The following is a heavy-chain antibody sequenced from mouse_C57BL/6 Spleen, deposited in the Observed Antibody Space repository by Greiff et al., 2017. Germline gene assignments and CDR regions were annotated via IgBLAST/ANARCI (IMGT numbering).Heavy chain of an antibody. D-gene: IGHD2-10*02. Sequence: EVQVVESEGGLVQPGSSMKLSCTASGFTFSDYYMAWVRQVPEKGLEWVANINYDGSSTYYLDSLKSRFIISRDNAKNILYLQMSSLKSEETATYYCARDGGYGNYEEGQENYAMDYWGQGTSVTVSS. CDR2: INYDGSST. J-gene: IGHJ4*01. CDR1: GFTFSDYY. V-gene: IGHV5-16*01. CDR3: ARDGGYGNYEEGQENYAMDY.